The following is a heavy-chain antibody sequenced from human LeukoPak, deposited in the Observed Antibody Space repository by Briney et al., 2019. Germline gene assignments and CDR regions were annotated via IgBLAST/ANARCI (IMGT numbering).Heavy chain of an antibody. Sequence: PEGSLRLSCAVSGFTFSSYWMSWYRQAPGKGLEWAANIKQDGSEKYYVDSVKGRFTTSRDNAKNSLNLQMNCLRTEDTAVYYCARWPTSDFDYWSQGTLVTVSS. CDR1: GFTFSSYW. V-gene: IGHV3-7*01. J-gene: IGHJ4*02. CDR3: ARWPTSDFDY. CDR2: IKQDGSEK.